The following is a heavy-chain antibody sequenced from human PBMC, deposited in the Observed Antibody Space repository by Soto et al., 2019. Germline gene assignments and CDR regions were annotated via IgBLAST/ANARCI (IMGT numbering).Heavy chain of an antibody. CDR2: ISYDGSNK. V-gene: IGHV3-30-3*01. J-gene: IGHJ6*02. Sequence: PGGSLRLSCAASGFTFSSYAMHWVRQAPGKGLEWVAVISYDGSNKYYADSVKGRFTISRDNSKNTLYLQMNSLRAEDTAVYYCASWRNGAARSYYYGMDVWGQGTTVTVSS. CDR1: GFTFSSYA. CDR3: ASWRNGAARSYYYGMDV. D-gene: IGHD6-6*01.